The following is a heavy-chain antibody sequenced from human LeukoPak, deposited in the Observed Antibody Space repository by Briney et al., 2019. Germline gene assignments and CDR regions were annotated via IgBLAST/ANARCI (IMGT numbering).Heavy chain of an antibody. D-gene: IGHD3-10*01. CDR3: ARDPIYYYGSGYNNY. V-gene: IGHV3-7*01. J-gene: IGHJ4*02. CDR1: GFTFSSYW. CDR2: IKQEGSEK. Sequence: GGSLRLSCAASGFTFSSYWMSWVRQAPGKGLERVANIKQEGSEKYYVDSVKGRFTISRDNAKNSLYLQMNSLRAEDTAVYYCARDPIYYYGSGYNNYWGQGTLVTVSS.